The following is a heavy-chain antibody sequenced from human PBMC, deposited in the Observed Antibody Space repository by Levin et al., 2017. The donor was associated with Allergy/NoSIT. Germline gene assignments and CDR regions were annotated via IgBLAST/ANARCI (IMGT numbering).Heavy chain of an antibody. Sequence: GGSLRLSCAASGFTFSSYAMSWVRQAPGKGLEWVSGISKNGAGTFYADAVKGRFTISRDNSKNTLYLQMNSLSAEDTAMYYWAKALGTVEGTWWDDYWGQGTLVTVSS. D-gene: IGHD1-26*01. V-gene: IGHV3-23*01. CDR3: AKALGTVEGTWWDDY. CDR2: ISKNGAGT. J-gene: IGHJ4*02. CDR1: GFTFSSYA.